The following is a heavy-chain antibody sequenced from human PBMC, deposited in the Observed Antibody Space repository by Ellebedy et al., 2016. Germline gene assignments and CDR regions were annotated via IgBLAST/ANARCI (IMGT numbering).Heavy chain of an antibody. CDR3: ARTTARVNDDVWGSYRYIDD. J-gene: IGHJ4*02. D-gene: IGHD3-16*02. V-gene: IGHV4-59*12. CDR1: GGSISSYY. Sequence: SETLSLTCTVSGGSISSYYWSWIRQPPGKGLEWVAYIYYSGSTNYNPSLKSRVTISIDTSKNQFSLKLSSVTAADTAVYYCARTTARVNDDVWGSYRYIDDWGQGALVTVSS. CDR2: IYYSGST.